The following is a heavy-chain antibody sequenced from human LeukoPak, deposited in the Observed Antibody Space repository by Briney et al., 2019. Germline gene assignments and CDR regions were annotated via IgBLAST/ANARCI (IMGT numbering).Heavy chain of an antibody. Sequence: SETLSLTCTVSGGSISSYYWSWIRQPPGKGLEWIGYIYYSGSTNYNPSLKSRVTISVDTSKNQFSLKLSSVTAADTAVYYCATSISKYGAVGSFDYRGQGTLVTVSS. CDR2: IYYSGST. D-gene: IGHD4/OR15-4a*01. CDR3: ATSISKYGAVGSFDY. CDR1: GGSISSYY. J-gene: IGHJ4*02. V-gene: IGHV4-59*01.